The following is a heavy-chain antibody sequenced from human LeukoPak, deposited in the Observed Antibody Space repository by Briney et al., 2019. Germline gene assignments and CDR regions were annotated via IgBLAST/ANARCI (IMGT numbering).Heavy chain of an antibody. CDR1: GFTFSNFA. CDR3: ARTTAYDY. V-gene: IGHV3-48*03. D-gene: IGHD4-17*01. J-gene: IGHJ4*02. Sequence: PGGSLRLSCAASGFTFSNFAMNWVRQAPGKGLEWVSSISSSGSTIYYADSVKGRFTISRDNAKNSLFLQMNSLRAEDTAVYYCARTTAYDYWGQGTLVTVSS. CDR2: ISSSGSTI.